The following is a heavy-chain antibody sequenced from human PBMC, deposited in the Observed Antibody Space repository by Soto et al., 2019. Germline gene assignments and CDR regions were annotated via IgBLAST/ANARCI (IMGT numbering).Heavy chain of an antibody. CDR3: ARGPGGPDGPGDY. D-gene: IGHD2-15*01. J-gene: IGHJ4*02. V-gene: IGHV1-3*01. Sequence: QVQLVQSGAEVKKPGASVKVSCKASGYTFTSYAMHWVRQAPGQRLEWMGWINAGNGNTKYSQKVQGRVTITRDTSASTTYIDLNSLRSEDTAVYCCARGPGGPDGPGDYWGQGTLVTVSS. CDR1: GYTFTSYA. CDR2: INAGNGNT.